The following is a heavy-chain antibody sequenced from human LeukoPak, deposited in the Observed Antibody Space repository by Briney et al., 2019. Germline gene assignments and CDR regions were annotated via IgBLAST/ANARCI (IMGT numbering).Heavy chain of an antibody. Sequence: SSETLSLTCTVSGGSIRSYYWSWIRQPPGKGLEWIGYIYYSGSTNYNPSLKSRVTISVDTSKNQFSLNLSSVTAADTAVYYCARGRVEAGGLFGYWGQGTLVTVSS. V-gene: IGHV4-59*01. J-gene: IGHJ4*02. CDR2: IYYSGST. CDR3: ARGRVEAGGLFGY. CDR1: GGSIRSYY. D-gene: IGHD3-10*01.